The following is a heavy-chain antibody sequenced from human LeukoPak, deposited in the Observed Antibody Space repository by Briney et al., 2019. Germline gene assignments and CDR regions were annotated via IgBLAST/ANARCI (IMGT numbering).Heavy chain of an antibody. CDR2: ISAYNGNT. V-gene: IGHV1-18*01. Sequence: ASVKVSCKASGYTFTSYGISWVRQAPGQGLEGMGWISAYNGNTHYAQKLQGRVTITTDTSTSTAYMELRSLRSDDTAVYYCARTGQTGSTLLAWFDPWGQGTLVTVSS. CDR3: ARTGQTGSTLLAWFDP. D-gene: IGHD1-1*01. J-gene: IGHJ5*02. CDR1: GYTFTSYG.